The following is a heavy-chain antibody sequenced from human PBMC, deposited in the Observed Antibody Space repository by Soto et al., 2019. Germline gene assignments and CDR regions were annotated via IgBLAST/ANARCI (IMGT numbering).Heavy chain of an antibody. CDR2: FYSSGST. CDR1: GASMNTYF. J-gene: IGHJ5*02. D-gene: IGHD3-16*01. V-gene: IGHV4-4*07. CDR3: ARGLSAFDP. Sequence: SETLSLTCVVSGASMNTYFWSWIRQPAGKGLEWIGRFYSSGSTNYNPSLKSRVTMSVDTSKSQFSLRLNSMTAADTAVYYCARGLSAFDPWGQGTLVTVSS.